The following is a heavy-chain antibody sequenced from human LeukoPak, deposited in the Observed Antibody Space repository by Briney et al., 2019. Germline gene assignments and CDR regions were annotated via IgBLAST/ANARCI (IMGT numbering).Heavy chain of an antibody. V-gene: IGHV4-30-4*01. CDR1: GGSISSGDYY. J-gene: IGHJ6*02. D-gene: IGHD1-26*01. CDR2: IYYSGST. CDR3: ASSSGGQGATSLDYGMDV. Sequence: SETLSLTCTVSGGSISSGDYYWSWIRQPPGKGLEWIGYIYYSGSTYYNPSLKSRVTISVDTSKNQFSLQLNSVTPEDTAVYYCASSSGGQGATSLDYGMDVWGQGTTVTVSS.